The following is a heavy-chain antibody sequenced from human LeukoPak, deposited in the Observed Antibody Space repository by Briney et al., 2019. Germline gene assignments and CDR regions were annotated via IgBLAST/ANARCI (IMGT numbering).Heavy chain of an antibody. CDR3: AKGGDSSGYYKSHYYYYYMDV. CDR2: ISSSSSTI. J-gene: IGHJ6*03. D-gene: IGHD3-22*01. CDR1: GFTFSSYS. V-gene: IGHV3-48*01. Sequence: GGSLRLSCAASGFTFSSYSMNWVRQAPGKGLEWVSYISSSSSTIYYADSVKGRFTISRDNAKNSLYLQMNSLRAEDTAVYYCAKGGDSSGYYKSHYYYYYMDVWGKGTTVTISS.